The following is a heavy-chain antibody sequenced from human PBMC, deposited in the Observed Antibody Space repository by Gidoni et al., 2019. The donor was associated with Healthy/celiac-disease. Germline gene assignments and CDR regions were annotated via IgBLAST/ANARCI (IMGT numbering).Heavy chain of an antibody. Sequence: SGYYWSWIRQPPGKGLEWIAEINHSGSTNYNPSLKSRVTISVDTSKNQFSLKLSSVTAADTAVYDCARVYYYDSSGYYYGGYNWFDPWGQGTLVTVSS. CDR2: INHSGST. CDR1: SGYY. D-gene: IGHD3-22*01. J-gene: IGHJ5*02. CDR3: ARVYYYDSSGYYYGGYNWFDP. V-gene: IGHV4-34*01.